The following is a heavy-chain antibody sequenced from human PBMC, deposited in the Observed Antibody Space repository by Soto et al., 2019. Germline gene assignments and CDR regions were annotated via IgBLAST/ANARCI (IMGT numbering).Heavy chain of an antibody. CDR2: TYYRSKWYN. D-gene: IGHD6-13*01. Sequence: SQSLSLTCAISGESGSSNSAAGNWIMQSPSRGLEWLGRTYYRSKWYNDYAVSVKSRITINPDTSKNQFSLQLNSVTPEDTAVYYCARRRPERYSSSWYSGYYGMDVWGRGTTVTVSS. J-gene: IGHJ6*02. V-gene: IGHV6-1*01. CDR3: ARRRPERYSSSWYSGYYGMDV. CDR1: GESGSSNSAA.